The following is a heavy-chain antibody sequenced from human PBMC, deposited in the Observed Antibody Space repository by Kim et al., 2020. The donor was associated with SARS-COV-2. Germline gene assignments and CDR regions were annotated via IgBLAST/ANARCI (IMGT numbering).Heavy chain of an antibody. D-gene: IGHD6-19*01. J-gene: IGHJ4*02. V-gene: IGHV3-74*01. CDR2: INSDGSST. CDR3: ARVPREQWRGYFDY. CDR1: GFTFSSYW. Sequence: GGSLRLSCAASGFTFSSYWMNWVRHAPGKGLVWVSRINSDGSSTSYADSVKGRFTISRDNAKNTLYLQMNSLRAEDTAVYYCARVPREQWRGYFDYWGQGTLVTVSS.